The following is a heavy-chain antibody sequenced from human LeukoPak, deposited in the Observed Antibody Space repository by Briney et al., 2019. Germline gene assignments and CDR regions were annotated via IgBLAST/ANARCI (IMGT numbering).Heavy chain of an antibody. J-gene: IGHJ4*02. CDR3: ARHVGISGIAAAGIDC. CDR1: GYSLTSYW. CDR2: IYPGDSDT. D-gene: IGHD6-13*01. Sequence: GESLKISCKGSGYSLTSYWIGWVRQMPGKGLEWMGIIYPGDSDTRYSPSFQGQVTISADKSISTAYLQWSSLKASDTAMYYCARHVGISGIAAAGIDCWGQGTLVTVSS. V-gene: IGHV5-51*01.